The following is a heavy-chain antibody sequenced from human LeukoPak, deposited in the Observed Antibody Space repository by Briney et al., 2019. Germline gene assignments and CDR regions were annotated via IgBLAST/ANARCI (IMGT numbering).Heavy chain of an antibody. D-gene: IGHD1-7*01. Sequence: SETLSLTCAVYGGSFSNYYWGWMRQSPVRGLEWIGEINDSERTIYNPSLKSRVTISVDTSKNQFSLRLNSVTAADTAIYYCVRRWNYGIYYHIDVWGKGTTVTVSS. CDR3: VRRWNYGIYYHIDV. CDR2: INDSERT. V-gene: IGHV4-34*01. J-gene: IGHJ6*03. CDR1: GGSFSNYY.